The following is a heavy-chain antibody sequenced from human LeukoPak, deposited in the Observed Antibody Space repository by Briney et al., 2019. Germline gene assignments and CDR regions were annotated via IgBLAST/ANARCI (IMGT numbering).Heavy chain of an antibody. CDR1: GFTFSSYW. V-gene: IGHV3-7*01. CDR3: ARESQYCSGGSCYSGAVDI. CDR2: IKQDGSEK. D-gene: IGHD2-15*01. J-gene: IGHJ3*02. Sequence: GGSLRLSCAASGFTFSSYWMSWVRQAPGKGLEWVANIKQDGSEKYYVDSVKGRFTISRDNAKNSLYLQMNSLRAEDTSVYYCARESQYCSGGSCYSGAVDIWGQGTMVTVSS.